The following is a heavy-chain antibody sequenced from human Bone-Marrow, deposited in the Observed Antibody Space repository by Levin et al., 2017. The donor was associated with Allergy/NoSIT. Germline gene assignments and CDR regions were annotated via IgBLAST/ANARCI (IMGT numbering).Heavy chain of an antibody. V-gene: IGHV3-21*01. D-gene: IGHD5-12*01. CDR1: GFTFSSYS. CDR2: ISSSSSYI. Sequence: GESLKISCAASGFTFSSYSMNWVRQAPGKGLEWVSSISSSSSYIYYADSVKGRFTISRDNAKNSLYLQMNSLRAEDTAVYYCARRGYSGYDLTEDWFDPWGQGTLVTVSS. J-gene: IGHJ5*02. CDR3: ARRGYSGYDLTEDWFDP.